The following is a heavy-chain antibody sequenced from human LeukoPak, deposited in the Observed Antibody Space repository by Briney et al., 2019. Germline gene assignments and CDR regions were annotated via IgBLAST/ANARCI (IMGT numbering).Heavy chain of an antibody. V-gene: IGHV1-18*01. Sequence: ASVKVSCKASGYTFTSYGISWVRQAPGQGLEWMGWISAYNGNTNYAQKLQGRVTMTTDTSTSTAYMELRSLRSDDTAVYYCARDLKEWELPDAFDIWGQGTMVTVSS. CDR3: ARDLKEWELPDAFDI. CDR2: ISAYNGNT. CDR1: GYTFTSYG. D-gene: IGHD1-26*01. J-gene: IGHJ3*02.